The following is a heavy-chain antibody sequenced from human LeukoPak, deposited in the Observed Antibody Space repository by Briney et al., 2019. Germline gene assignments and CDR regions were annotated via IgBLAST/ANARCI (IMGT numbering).Heavy chain of an antibody. D-gene: IGHD6-19*01. CDR3: SSYRSGWG. CDR2: ISYDGSSK. J-gene: IGHJ4*02. V-gene: IGHV3-30*03. Sequence: GGSLRLSPADSGVTFSNYGMQCVRQAPDKGLEWVAVISYDGSSKNYADSVKGRFTISRDKSKNTLYLQMNSLRVEDTAVYYCSSYRSGWGWGQGTLVTVSS. CDR1: GVTFSNYG.